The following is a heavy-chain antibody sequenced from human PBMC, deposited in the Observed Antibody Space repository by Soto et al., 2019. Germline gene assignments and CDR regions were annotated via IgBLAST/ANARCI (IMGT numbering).Heavy chain of an antibody. V-gene: IGHV2-5*02. CDR3: TRRSDAFDI. CDR1: GFSLSTSGVA. J-gene: IGHJ3*02. Sequence: QVTLKESGPTLVKPTRTLTLTCTFSGFSLSTSGVAVGWIRQPPGKALEWLALIYWDDDKRYSPSLKGRLTITKDTSKNQVVLTMTNMDPVDTGTYYCTRRSDAFDIWGQGTMVTVSS. CDR2: IYWDDDK.